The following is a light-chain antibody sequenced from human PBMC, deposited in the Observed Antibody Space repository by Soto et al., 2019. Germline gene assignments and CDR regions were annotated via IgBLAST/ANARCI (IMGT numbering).Light chain of an antibody. J-gene: IGKJ3*01. CDR1: QSINSRY. CDR3: QQFGSSPGFT. CDR2: GAS. Sequence: EIVLTQSPGTLSLSPGERATLSCRASQSINSRYLAWYQQKPGQAPRLLIYGASSRATGIPDRFSGSGSGTEFTLTISRLEPEDFAVYYCQQFGSSPGFTFGPGTIVDIK. V-gene: IGKV3-20*01.